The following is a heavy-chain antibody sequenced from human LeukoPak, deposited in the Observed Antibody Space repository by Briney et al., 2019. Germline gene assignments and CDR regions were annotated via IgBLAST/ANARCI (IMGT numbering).Heavy chain of an antibody. Sequence: SETLSLTCTVSGGSISSYYWSWIRQPPGKGLEWIGYIYYSGSTNYNPSLKSRVTISVDTSKNQFSLKLSSVTAADTAVYYCARDPSSGLGSVWGKGTTVTVSS. V-gene: IGHV4-59*01. J-gene: IGHJ6*04. CDR3: ARDPSSGLGSV. CDR2: IYYSGST. CDR1: GGSISSYY. D-gene: IGHD6-19*01.